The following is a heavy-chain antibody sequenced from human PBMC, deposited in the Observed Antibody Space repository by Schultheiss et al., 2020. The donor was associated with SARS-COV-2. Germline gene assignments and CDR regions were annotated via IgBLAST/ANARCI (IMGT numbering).Heavy chain of an antibody. CDR1: GYTFINYH. V-gene: IGHV1-46*01. J-gene: IGHJ4*02. Sequence: ASVKVSCKASGYTFINYHLHWVRQAPGQGLEWMGIIDPRGGYTSYSQKHQYRITVTRDTSRSTVYMELSSLRSEDTAVYYCARSPETAMVNDYWGQGTLVTVSS. CDR2: IDPRGGYT. CDR3: ARSPETAMVNDY. D-gene: IGHD5-18*01.